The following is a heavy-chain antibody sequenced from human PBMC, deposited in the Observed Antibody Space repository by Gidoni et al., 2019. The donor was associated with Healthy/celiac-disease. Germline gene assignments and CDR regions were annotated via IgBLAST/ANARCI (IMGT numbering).Heavy chain of an antibody. D-gene: IGHD6-13*01. CDR2: ISTAGDT. CDR1: GFPFSSYD. Sequence: EVQLVESGGGLVQPGGSLRLPCHASGFPFSSYDRHWARPATGKGLEWVSAISTAGDTYYPGSVKGRFAISRENAKNSLYLEMNSLRAEDTAVYYCARGTAGIAAAGTIDYGMDVWGKGTTVTVSS. V-gene: IGHV3-13*01. CDR3: ARGTAGIAAAGTIDYGMDV. J-gene: IGHJ6*04.